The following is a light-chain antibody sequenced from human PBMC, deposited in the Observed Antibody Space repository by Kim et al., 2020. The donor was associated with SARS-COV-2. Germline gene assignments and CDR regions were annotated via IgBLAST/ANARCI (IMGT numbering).Light chain of an antibody. CDR2: KDS. Sequence: SYELTQPPSVSVSLGQMARITCSGEALPKKYAYWYQQKPGQFPVLVIYKDSERPSGIPERFSGSSSGTIVTLTISGVQAEDEADYYCLSADSSGNYRDVV. J-gene: IGLJ2*01. CDR1: ALPKKY. CDR3: LSADSSGNYRDVV. V-gene: IGLV3-16*01.